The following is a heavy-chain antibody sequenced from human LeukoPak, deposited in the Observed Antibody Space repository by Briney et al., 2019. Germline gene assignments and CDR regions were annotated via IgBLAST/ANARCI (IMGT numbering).Heavy chain of an antibody. CDR2: IYYSGST. V-gene: IGHV4-39*01. Sequence: PSETLSLTCTVSGGSISSSSYYWGWIRQPPGKGLEWIGSIYYSGSTYYNPSLKSRVTISVDTSKNQFSLKLSSVTAADTAVYYCASQLHSSGWLHFDYWGQGTLVTVSP. CDR3: ASQLHSSGWLHFDY. D-gene: IGHD6-19*01. CDR1: GGSISSSSYY. J-gene: IGHJ4*02.